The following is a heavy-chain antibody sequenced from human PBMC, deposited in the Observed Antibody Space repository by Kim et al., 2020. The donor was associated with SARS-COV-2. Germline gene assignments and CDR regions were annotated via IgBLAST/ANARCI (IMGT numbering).Heavy chain of an antibody. D-gene: IGHD1-26*01. V-gene: IGHV3-48*02. J-gene: IGHJ4*02. CDR1: GFTFSSYS. CDR3: ARARATVGATLDY. CDR2: ISSGSSTI. Sequence: GGSLRLSCAASGFTFSSYSMNWVRQAPGKGLVWLSYISSGSSTIYYEDSVKGRFTISRDNAKNSLYLQMSSLRDEDTAVYYCARARATVGATLDYWGQGTLVTVSS.